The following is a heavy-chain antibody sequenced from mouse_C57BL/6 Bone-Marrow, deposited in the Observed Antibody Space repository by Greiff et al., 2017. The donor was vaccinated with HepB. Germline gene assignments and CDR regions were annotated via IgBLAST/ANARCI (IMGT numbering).Heavy chain of an antibody. J-gene: IGHJ1*03. D-gene: IGHD2-4*01. CDR2: ISDGGSYT. CDR1: GFTFSSYA. V-gene: IGHV5-4*03. CDR3: ARYDSWYFDV. Sequence: EVKLEESGGGLVKPGGSLKLSCAASGFTFSSYAMSWVRQTPEKRLEWVATISDGGSYTYYPDNVKGRFTISRDNAKNNLYLQMSHLKSEDTAMYYCARYDSWYFDVWGTGTTVTVSS.